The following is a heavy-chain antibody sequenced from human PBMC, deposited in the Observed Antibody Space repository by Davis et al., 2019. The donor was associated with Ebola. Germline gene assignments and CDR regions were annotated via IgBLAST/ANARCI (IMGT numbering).Heavy chain of an antibody. CDR3: ARDTSYLRYFDWLPQNYYGMDV. D-gene: IGHD3-9*01. CDR2: ISYDGSNK. J-gene: IGHJ6*02. Sequence: PGGSLRLSCAASGFTFSSYVMHWVRQAPGKGLEWVAVISYDGSNKYYADSVKGRFTISRDNSKNTLYLQMNSLRAEDTAVYYCARDTSYLRYFDWLPQNYYGMDVWGQGTTVTVSS. CDR1: GFTFSSYV. V-gene: IGHV3-30-3*01.